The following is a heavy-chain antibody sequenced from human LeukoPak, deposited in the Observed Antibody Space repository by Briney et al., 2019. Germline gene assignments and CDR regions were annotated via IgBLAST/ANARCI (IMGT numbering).Heavy chain of an antibody. D-gene: IGHD4-17*01. CDR2: ISWNSGSI. Sequence: GGSLRLSCAASGFTFSSYAMSWVRQAPGKGLEWVSGISWNSGSIGYADSVKGRFTISRDNSKNTLYLQMNSLRAEDTAVYYCAKADQEGDYGDLYFDYWGQGTLVTVSS. CDR1: GFTFSSYA. J-gene: IGHJ4*02. CDR3: AKADQEGDYGDLYFDY. V-gene: IGHV3-23*01.